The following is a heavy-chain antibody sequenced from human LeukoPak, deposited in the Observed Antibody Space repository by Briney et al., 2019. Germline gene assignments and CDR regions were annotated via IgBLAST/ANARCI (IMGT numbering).Heavy chain of an antibody. V-gene: IGHV4-34*01. D-gene: IGHD3-3*01. CDR3: ARQTGAGLFILP. CDR2: INHSGST. J-gene: IGHJ4*02. Sequence: EPSETLSLTCAVYGGSFSGYYWSWIRQPPGKGLEWIGEINHSGSTNYNPSLKSRVTISVDTSKNQFSLILTSVTAADTAVYYCARQTGAGLFILPGGQGTLVTVSS. CDR1: GGSFSGYY.